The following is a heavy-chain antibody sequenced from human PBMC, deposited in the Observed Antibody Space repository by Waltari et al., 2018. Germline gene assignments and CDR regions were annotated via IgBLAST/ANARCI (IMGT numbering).Heavy chain of an antibody. V-gene: IGHV3-23*01. D-gene: IGHD1-26*01. CDR3: AKDPVYSGTHGFDC. CDR2: ITGKGDST. CDR1: GFAFGSYA. Sequence: GQLLESGGGLVQPWGFLILSCAASGFAFGSYALNWVRGAPGKGLDWVSVITGKGDSTYYADSVKGRFTISRDNSKNTLYLQMNSLRAEDTAVYYCAKDPVYSGTHGFDCWGQGTLVTVSS. J-gene: IGHJ4*02.